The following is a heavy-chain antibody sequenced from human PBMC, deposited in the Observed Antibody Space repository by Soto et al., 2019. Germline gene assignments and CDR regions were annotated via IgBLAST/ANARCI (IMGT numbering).Heavy chain of an antibody. CDR1: GGSISSYY. J-gene: IGHJ4*02. CDR3: ASSRLNYYDSSGGLWYFDY. D-gene: IGHD3-22*01. V-gene: IGHV4-59*01. Sequence: SETLSLTCTVSGGSISSYYWSWIRQPPGKGLEWIGYIYYSGSTNYNPSLKSRVTISVDTSKNQFSLKLSSVTAADTAVYYCASSRLNYYDSSGGLWYFDYWGQGTLVTVPQ. CDR2: IYYSGST.